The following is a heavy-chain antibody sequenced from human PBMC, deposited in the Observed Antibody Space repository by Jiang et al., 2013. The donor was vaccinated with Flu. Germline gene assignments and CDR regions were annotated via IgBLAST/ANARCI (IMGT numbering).Heavy chain of an antibody. CDR3: ARSEVVTAIPDY. J-gene: IGHJ4*02. V-gene: IGHV3-33*01. CDR2: IWYDGSNK. Sequence: LVESGGGVVQPGRSLRLSCAASGFTFSSYGMHWVRQAPGKGLEWVAVIWYDGSNKYYADSVKGRFTISRDNSKNTLYLQMNSLRAEDTAVYYCARSEVVTAIPDYWGQGTLVTVSS. CDR1: GFTFSSYG. D-gene: IGHD2-21*02.